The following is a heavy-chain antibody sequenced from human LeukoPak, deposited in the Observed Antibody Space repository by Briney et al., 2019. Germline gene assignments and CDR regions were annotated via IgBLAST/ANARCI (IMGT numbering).Heavy chain of an antibody. CDR1: GGSISSSSYY. V-gene: IGHV4-39*07. CDR3: ARDGGITMVRGVSFDY. J-gene: IGHJ4*02. CDR2: IYYSGST. Sequence: SETLSLTCTVSGGSISSSSYYWGWIRQPPGKGLEWIGSIYYSGSTYYNPSLKSRVTISVDTSKNQFSLKLSSVTAADTAVYYCARDGGITMVRGVSFDYWGQGTLVTVSS. D-gene: IGHD3-10*01.